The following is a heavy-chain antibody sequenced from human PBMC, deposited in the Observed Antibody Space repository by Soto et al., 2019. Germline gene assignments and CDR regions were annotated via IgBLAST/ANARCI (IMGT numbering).Heavy chain of an antibody. CDR2: SRNKANGYST. Sequence: EVQLAESGGGLVQPGGSLRLSCAASGFTFSDHYMDWIRQAPGKGLEWVARSRNKANGYSTEYAAFVKGRCTISRDDSKSALFLQKNSLKTEDTAVYYCVRGGGSGPPRDPDYWGQGTLVTVSS. V-gene: IGHV3-72*01. CDR3: VRGGGSGPPRDPDY. J-gene: IGHJ4*02. D-gene: IGHD6-19*01. CDR1: GFTFSDHY.